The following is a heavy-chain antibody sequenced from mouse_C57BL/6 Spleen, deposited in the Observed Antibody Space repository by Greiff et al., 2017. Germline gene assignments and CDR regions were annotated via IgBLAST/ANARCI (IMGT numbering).Heavy chain of an antibody. J-gene: IGHJ2*01. D-gene: IGHD1-1*01. V-gene: IGHV1-82*01. CDR1: GYAFSSSW. CDR3: ARSRITTVGCDY. Sequence: VQLQQSGPELVKPGASVKISCKASGYAFSSSWMNWVKQRPGKGLEWIGRIYPGDGDTNYNGKFKGKATLTADKSSSRSYMQRSSLTSEDSAVYCCARSRITTVGCDYWGQGTTLTVSA. CDR2: IYPGDGDT.